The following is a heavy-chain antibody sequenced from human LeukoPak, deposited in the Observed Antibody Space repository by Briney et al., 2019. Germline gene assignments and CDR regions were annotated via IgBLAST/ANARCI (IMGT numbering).Heavy chain of an antibody. J-gene: IGHJ4*02. V-gene: IGHV3-30*18. CDR2: ISYDGSNK. Sequence: GGSLRLSCAASGFTFNNYAMHWVRQAPGKGLEWVAVISYDGSNKYYADSVKGRFTISRDNSKNTLYLQMNSLRAEDTAVYYCAKGFFYYYDSSTYLDYWGQGTLVTVSS. CDR3: AKGFFYYYDSSTYLDY. D-gene: IGHD3-22*01. CDR1: GFTFNNYA.